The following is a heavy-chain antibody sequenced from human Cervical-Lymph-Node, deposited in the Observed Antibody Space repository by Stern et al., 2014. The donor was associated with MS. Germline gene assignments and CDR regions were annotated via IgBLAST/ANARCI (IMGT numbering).Heavy chain of an antibody. D-gene: IGHD1-14*01. CDR3: ARQPDRGLNDAFDI. CDR1: GGSINSGTYY. V-gene: IGHV4-31*03. Sequence: QVQLQESGPGLVKPSETLSLTCTVSGGSINSGTYYWSWIRQHPGKGLEWIGYIYFSDTTSYNPSLKSRATISQDTSNNQFSLRLNSVTAADTAVYFCARQPDRGLNDAFDIWGHGTMVTVSS. J-gene: IGHJ3*02. CDR2: IYFSDTT.